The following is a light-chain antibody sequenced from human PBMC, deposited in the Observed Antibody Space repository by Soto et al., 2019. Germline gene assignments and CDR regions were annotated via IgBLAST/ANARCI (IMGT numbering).Light chain of an antibody. V-gene: IGKV3-15*01. CDR1: QSLSSN. CDR2: DSS. J-gene: IGKJ2*01. Sequence: EIVLTQSPGTLSLSPGERATLSCRASQSLSSNFLAWYQQKPGQPPRLLIYDSSTRATGIPARFSGSGSGTEFTLTISNLQSEDFALDYCQHYFNWPYTFRQGTKVDIK. CDR3: QHYFNWPYT.